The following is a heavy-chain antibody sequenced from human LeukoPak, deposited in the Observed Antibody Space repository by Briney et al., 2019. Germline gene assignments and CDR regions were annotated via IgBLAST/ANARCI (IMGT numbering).Heavy chain of an antibody. CDR1: GGSISSSSYY. D-gene: IGHD3-10*01. CDR2: IYYSGST. CDR3: ARALRGSGSLYYFDY. V-gene: IGHV4-39*01. J-gene: IGHJ4*02. Sequence: TSSETLSLTCTVSGGSISSSSYYWGWIRQPPGKGLEWIGSIYYSGSTYYNPSLKSRVTISVDTSKNQFSLKLSSVTAADTAVYYCARALRGSGSLYYFDYRGQGTLVTVSS.